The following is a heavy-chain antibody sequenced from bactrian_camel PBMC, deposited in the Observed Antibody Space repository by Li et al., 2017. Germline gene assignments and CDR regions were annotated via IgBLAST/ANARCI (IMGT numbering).Heavy chain of an antibody. D-gene: IGHD6*01. Sequence: QVQLVESGGGSVQAGGSSRLSCSYSENRGRDCMGWYRQGPGKEREGVAMMELGSRLTTYVDSVRGRFTIAQDVAQNRLYLQMNALTPDDTAVYYCAADRTYQCRSWSTSGFGYWGQGTQVTVS. CDR2: MELGSRLT. CDR3: AADRTYQCRSWSTSGFGY. V-gene: IGHV3S53*01. J-gene: IGHJ6*01. CDR1: ENRGRDC.